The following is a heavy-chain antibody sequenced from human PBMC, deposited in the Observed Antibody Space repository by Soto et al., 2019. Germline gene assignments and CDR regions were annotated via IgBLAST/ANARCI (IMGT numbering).Heavy chain of an antibody. J-gene: IGHJ6*02. D-gene: IGHD3-22*01. V-gene: IGHV3-23*01. CDR3: AKGGLVIVYYYYGMDV. CDR1: GFTFSSYV. Sequence: PWGSLRLSCAASGFTFSSYVMSWVRQDPGKGLEWVSAISGSGGSTYYADSVKGRFTISRGNSKNTLYLQMNSLRAEDTAVYYCAKGGLVIVYYYYGMDVWGQGTTVTVSS. CDR2: ISGSGGST.